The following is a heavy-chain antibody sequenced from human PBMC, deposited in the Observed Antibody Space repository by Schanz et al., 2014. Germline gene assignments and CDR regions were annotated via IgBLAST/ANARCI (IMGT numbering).Heavy chain of an antibody. CDR1: GYAFTTYG. Sequence: QVQLVQSGAEMKKPGASVRVSCKVSGYAFTTYGISWVRQAPGQGLEWMGRIIPSLGLAKYAQKFQGRVTNTADKSTNTAYMELSSLTSEDTAVHYCARGRGFYDYWGQGTLVTVSS. J-gene: IGHJ4*02. CDR3: ARGRGFYDY. CDR2: IIPSLGLA. V-gene: IGHV1-69*09. D-gene: IGHD3-10*01.